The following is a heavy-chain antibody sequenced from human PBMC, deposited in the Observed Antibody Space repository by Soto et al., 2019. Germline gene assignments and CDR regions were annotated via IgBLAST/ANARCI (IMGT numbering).Heavy chain of an antibody. CDR2: IKTSGDTT. J-gene: IGHJ4*02. Sequence: PGGSLRLSCAASSFIFRDYAMSWVRQAPGKGLERVSTIKTSGDTTFYADPVKGRFTTSRDDSKNTLYLQMNSLRAEDTATYYSTKDVTGDIGADFWGQGTPVTVSS. CDR3: TKDVTGDIGADF. D-gene: IGHD2-21*02. CDR1: SFIFRDYA. V-gene: IGHV3-23*05.